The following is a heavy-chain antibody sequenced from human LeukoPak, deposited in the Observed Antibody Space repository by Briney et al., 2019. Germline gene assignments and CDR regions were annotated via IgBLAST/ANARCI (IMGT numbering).Heavy chain of an antibody. CDR1: GGSISSSSYY. CDR3: ARPHISSGWYVY. V-gene: IGHV4-39*01. D-gene: IGHD6-19*01. Sequence: SETLSLTCTVSGGSISSSSYYWGWIRQPPGKGLEWIGSIYYSGSTNYNPSLKSRVTISVDTSKNQFSLKLSSVTAADTAVYYCARPHISSGWYVYWGQGTLVTVSS. J-gene: IGHJ4*02. CDR2: IYYSGST.